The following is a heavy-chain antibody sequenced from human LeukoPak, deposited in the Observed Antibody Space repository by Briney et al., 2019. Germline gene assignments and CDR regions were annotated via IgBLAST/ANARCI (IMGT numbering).Heavy chain of an antibody. J-gene: IGHJ4*02. CDR1: GGSVSGYN. CDR2: IYYSGST. CDR3: ARSCIRLSFFDY. V-gene: IGHV4-59*08. D-gene: IGHD5/OR15-5a*01. Sequence: TTSENVSSTCTVSGGSVSGYNWSWIRQPPGKGLEWIGYIYYSGSTNYNPSLKSRVTISVDTSKNQFSLKLSSVTAADTAVYYCARSCIRLSFFDYWGQGTLVTVSS.